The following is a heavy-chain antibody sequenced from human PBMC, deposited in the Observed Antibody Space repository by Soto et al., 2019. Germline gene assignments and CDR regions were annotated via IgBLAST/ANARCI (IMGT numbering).Heavy chain of an antibody. Sequence: SETLSLTCAVYGGAVSRGSYYLSWIRQPPGKGLEWIAEISHSGRIHFNPSLKSRVTISVDTSKNQFSLKMSSVTAADTALYYCARVERGTATTVVDAFDIWGQGTMVTVSS. CDR3: ARVERGTATTVVDAFDI. D-gene: IGHD1-1*01. CDR2: ISHSGRI. CDR1: GGAVSRGSYY. J-gene: IGHJ3*02. V-gene: IGHV4-34*01.